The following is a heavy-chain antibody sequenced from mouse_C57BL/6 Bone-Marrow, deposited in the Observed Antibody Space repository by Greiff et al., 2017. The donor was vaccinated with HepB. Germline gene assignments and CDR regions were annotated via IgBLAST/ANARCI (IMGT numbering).Heavy chain of an antibody. Sequence: EVHLVESGGGLVQPGGSMKLSCVASGFTFSNYWMNWVRQSPEKGLEWVAQIRLKSDNYATHYAESVKGRFTISRDDSKSSVYLQMNNLRAEDTGIYYCTGGDGSRGYFDYWGQGTTLTASS. D-gene: IGHD1-1*01. CDR3: TGGDGSRGYFDY. CDR2: IRLKSDNYAT. J-gene: IGHJ2*01. CDR1: GFTFSNYW. V-gene: IGHV6-3*01.